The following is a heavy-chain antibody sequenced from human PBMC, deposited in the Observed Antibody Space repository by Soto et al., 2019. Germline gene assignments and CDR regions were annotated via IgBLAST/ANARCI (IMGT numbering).Heavy chain of an antibody. CDR2: ISNDGSTQ. J-gene: IGHJ4*02. CDR3: AKSRMGSSWYEGDS. CDR1: GFPFSSYG. Sequence: VELVESGGGVVQPGRSLRLSCAASGFPFSSYGMQWVRQAPGKGLEWVAVISNDGSTQNYAESVKGRFTISRDNSKNTLYLEVDSLRPEDTALYFCAKSRMGSSWYEGDSWGQGTLVTVSS. D-gene: IGHD6-13*01. V-gene: IGHV3-30*18.